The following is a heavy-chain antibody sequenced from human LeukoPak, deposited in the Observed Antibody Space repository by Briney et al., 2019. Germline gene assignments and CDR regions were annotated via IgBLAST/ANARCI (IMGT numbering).Heavy chain of an antibody. CDR1: GGSFSGYY. CDR3: ARGENSNYGGFDP. V-gene: IGHV4-34*01. Sequence: SETLSLTCAVYGGSFSGYYWSWIRQPPGKGLEWIGEINHSGSTNYNPSLKSRVTISVDTSKNQFSLKLSSVTAADTAVYYCARGENSNYGGFDPWGQGTLVTVSS. CDR2: INHSGST. J-gene: IGHJ5*02. D-gene: IGHD4-11*01.